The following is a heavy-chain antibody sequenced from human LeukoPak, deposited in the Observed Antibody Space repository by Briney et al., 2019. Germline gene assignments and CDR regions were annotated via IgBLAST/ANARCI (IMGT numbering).Heavy chain of an antibody. V-gene: IGHV3-7*01. J-gene: IGHJ3*02. CDR1: GFTFSSYW. D-gene: IGHD2-21*01. CDR2: IKQDGSEK. Sequence: AGGSLRLSCAASGFTFSSYWMSWVRQAPGKGLEWVANIKQDGSEKYYVDSVKGRFTITRDNAKNSLYLQMNSPRAEDTAVYYCAREAYCGGDCYSDSDAFDIWGQGTMVTVSS. CDR3: AREAYCGGDCYSDSDAFDI.